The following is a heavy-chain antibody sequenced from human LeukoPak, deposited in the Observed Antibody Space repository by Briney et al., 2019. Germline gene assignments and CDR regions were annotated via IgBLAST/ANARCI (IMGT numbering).Heavy chain of an antibody. Sequence: SETLSLTCTVSGASISSHYWSWIRQPPGKGLEWIGYIYYSGSSNYNPPLKSRVTISLDTSKNQSSLKLSSVTAADTAVYYCAKGMGGKYCTNGLCYYSWFDPWGQGTLVTVSS. V-gene: IGHV4-59*11. D-gene: IGHD2-8*01. CDR1: GASISSHY. J-gene: IGHJ5*02. CDR3: AKGMGGKYCTNGLCYYSWFDP. CDR2: IYYSGSS.